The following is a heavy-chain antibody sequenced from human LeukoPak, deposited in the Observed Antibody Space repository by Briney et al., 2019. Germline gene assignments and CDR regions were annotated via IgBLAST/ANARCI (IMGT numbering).Heavy chain of an antibody. CDR1: GGTFSSYA. D-gene: IGHD3-16*01. CDR2: IIPIFGTA. Sequence: WASVKVSCKASGGTFSSYAISWVRQAPGQGLEWMGGIIPIFGTANYAQKFQGRVTITADESTSTAYMELSSLRSEDTAVYYCAREGGVMRYHNFDYWGQGTLVTVSS. CDR3: AREGGVMRYHNFDY. J-gene: IGHJ4*02. V-gene: IGHV1-69*01.